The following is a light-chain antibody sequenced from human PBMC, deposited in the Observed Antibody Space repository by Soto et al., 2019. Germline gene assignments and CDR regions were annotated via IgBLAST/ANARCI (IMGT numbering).Light chain of an antibody. J-gene: IGKJ5*01. Sequence: ETVLTQSPATLSLSPGERATLSFRASQSVSRFLAWYQQKPGQAPRLLSYDASNRATGIPARFSGSGSGTDFTLTIRSLEPEDVAVYYCKQRGIWPPIPFGQGTRLDIK. CDR3: KQRGIWPPIP. CDR2: DAS. V-gene: IGKV3-11*01. CDR1: QSVSRF.